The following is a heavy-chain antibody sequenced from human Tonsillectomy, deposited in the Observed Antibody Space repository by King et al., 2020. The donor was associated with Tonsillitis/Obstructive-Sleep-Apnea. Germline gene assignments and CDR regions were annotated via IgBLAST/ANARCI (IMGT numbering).Heavy chain of an antibody. CDR1: GYSFTNYW. D-gene: IGHD3-22*01. CDR3: ARDSRSVVDNWYFDL. V-gene: IGHV5-51*03. J-gene: IGHJ2*01. CDR2: IYPDDSDS. Sequence: VQLVESGGEVGKPGESLKISCQASGYSFTNYWIGWVRQLPGKGLEWMGIIYPDDSDSRYSPSFQGQVTFSADKSINTVYLQWSSLKTSDTAIYFCARDSRSVVDNWYFDLWGRGTLVTVSS.